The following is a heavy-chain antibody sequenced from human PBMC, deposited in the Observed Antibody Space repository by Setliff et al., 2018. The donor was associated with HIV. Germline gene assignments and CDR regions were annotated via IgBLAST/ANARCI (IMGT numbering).Heavy chain of an antibody. Sequence: PGGSLRLSCAASGFTFSNFAVHWVRQAPGKGLGWVAVISYDGRNKYYANSVKGRFTISRDNTKNTLYLQMHSLTAEDTAVYYCARPHSNRWPYAFDIWGQGTMVTVSS. J-gene: IGHJ3*02. CDR2: ISYDGRNK. CDR1: GFTFSNFA. V-gene: IGHV3-30*14. D-gene: IGHD6-13*01. CDR3: ARPHSNRWPYAFDI.